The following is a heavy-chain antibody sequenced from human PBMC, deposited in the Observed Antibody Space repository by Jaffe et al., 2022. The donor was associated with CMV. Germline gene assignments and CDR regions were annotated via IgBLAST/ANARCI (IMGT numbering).Heavy chain of an antibody. D-gene: IGHD3-22*01. V-gene: IGHV3-9*01. CDR1: GFTFDDYA. CDR2: ISWNSGSI. J-gene: IGHJ3*02. CDR3: AKVHLGASSGYYLGGAFDI. Sequence: EVQLVESGGGLVQPGRSLRLSCAASGFTFDDYAMHWVRQAPGKGLEWVSGISWNSGSIGYADSVKGRFTISRDNAKNSLYLQMNSLRAEDTALYYCAKVHLGASSGYYLGGAFDIWGQGTMVTVSS.